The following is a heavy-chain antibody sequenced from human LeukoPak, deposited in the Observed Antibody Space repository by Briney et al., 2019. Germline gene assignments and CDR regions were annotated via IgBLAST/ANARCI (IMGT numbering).Heavy chain of an antibody. CDR1: GYTFTSYA. V-gene: IGHV1-3*01. CDR3: ASGGIAVADDAFDI. Sequence: ASVKVSCKASGYTFTSYAMHWVRQAPGQRLEWMGWINAGNGNTKYSQKFQGRVTITRDASASTAYMELSSLRSEDTAVYYCASGGIAVADDAFDIWGQGTMVTVSS. CDR2: INAGNGNT. J-gene: IGHJ3*02. D-gene: IGHD6-19*01.